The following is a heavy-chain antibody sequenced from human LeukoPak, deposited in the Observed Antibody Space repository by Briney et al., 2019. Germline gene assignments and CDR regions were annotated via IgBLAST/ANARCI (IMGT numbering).Heavy chain of an antibody. D-gene: IGHD3-10*01. CDR3: ARDSRFGELPGTYYYYGMDV. V-gene: IGHV1-2*02. J-gene: IGHJ6*02. CDR1: GYTFTGYY. CDR2: INPNSGGT. Sequence: ASVKVSCKASGYTFTGYYMHWVRQAPGQGLEWMGWINPNSGGTNYAQKFQGRVTMTRDTSISTAYMELSRLRSDDTAVYYCARDSRFGELPGTYYYYGMDVWGQGTTVTVSS.